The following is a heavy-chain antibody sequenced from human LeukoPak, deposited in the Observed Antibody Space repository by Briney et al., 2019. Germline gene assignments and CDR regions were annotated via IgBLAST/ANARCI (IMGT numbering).Heavy chain of an antibody. CDR1: GGSVSRDNW. V-gene: IGHV4-4*02. J-gene: IGHJ4*02. D-gene: IGHD3-9*01. Sequence: PSETLSLTCAVSGGSVSRDNWWGWVRHPPGKGLEWIGEIHHSGNTNYSPSLKSRVTISLDKSRNQFSLKLNSVTAADTAVYYCAKGGVWLPAVWGQGTLVTVSS. CDR2: IHHSGNT. CDR3: AKGGVWLPAV.